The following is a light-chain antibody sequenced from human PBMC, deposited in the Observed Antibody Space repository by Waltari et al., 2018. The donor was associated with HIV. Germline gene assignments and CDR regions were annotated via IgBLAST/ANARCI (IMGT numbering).Light chain of an antibody. Sequence: QSALTQPPSASGSPGQSVTLPCTGTNSDIGTHDYASWYQQHPGKAPKLVISEVTKRPSGVSDRFSGSKSGNTAFLTVSGLQAEDEADYYCSSFANRDGFYVLFGGGTRLTVL. V-gene: IGLV2-8*01. CDR2: EVT. J-gene: IGLJ2*01. CDR1: NSDIGTHDY. CDR3: SSFANRDGFYVL.